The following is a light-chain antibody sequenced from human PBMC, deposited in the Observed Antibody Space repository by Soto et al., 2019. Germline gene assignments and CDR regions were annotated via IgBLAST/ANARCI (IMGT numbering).Light chain of an antibody. Sequence: QSVLTQPASVSGSPGQSITISCTGTSSDVGSYNLVSWYQHHPGKDPKLIIYEGSERPSGVSNRFSGSKSGNTASLTISGLQAEDEADYYCCSSAGSSIVFGGGTKLTVL. J-gene: IGLJ2*01. CDR2: EGS. V-gene: IGLV2-23*01. CDR3: CSSAGSSIV. CDR1: SSDVGSYNL.